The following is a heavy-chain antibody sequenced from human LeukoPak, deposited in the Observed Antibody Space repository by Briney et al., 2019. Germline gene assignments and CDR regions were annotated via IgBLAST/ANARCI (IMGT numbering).Heavy chain of an antibody. V-gene: IGHV1-2*02. J-gene: IGHJ4*02. CDR1: GYTFTGYY. CDR3: ARGLYSSSWYDY. CDR2: INPNSGGT. Sequence: ASVKVSCKASGYTFTGYYMHWVRQAPGQGLEWMGWINPNSGGTNYAQKFQGRVTMARDTSISTAYMELSRLRSDDTAVYYCARGLYSSSWYDYWGQGTLVTVSS. D-gene: IGHD6-13*01.